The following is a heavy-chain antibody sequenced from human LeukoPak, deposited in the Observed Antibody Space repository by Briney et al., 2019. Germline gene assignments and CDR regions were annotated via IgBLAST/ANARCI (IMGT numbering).Heavy chain of an antibody. D-gene: IGHD6-19*01. V-gene: IGHV3-7*04. J-gene: IGHJ6*04. CDR1: GFTFSSYW. CDR2: IKQDGSEK. CDR3: ARVAGTPNCHYYYGMDV. Sequence: GGSLRLSCAAAGFTFSSYWMSWVRPAPGKGRGWVANIKQDGSEKYYVDSVKGRFTISRDNAKNSLYLQMNSLRAEDTAVYYCARVAGTPNCHYYYGMDVWGEGTTVTVSS.